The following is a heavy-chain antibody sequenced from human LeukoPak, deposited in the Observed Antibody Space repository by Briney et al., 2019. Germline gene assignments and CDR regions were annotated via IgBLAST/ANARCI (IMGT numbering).Heavy chain of an antibody. D-gene: IGHD2-15*01. CDR3: ARQCGSCRGDS. V-gene: IGHV3-11*01. J-gene: IGHJ4*02. Sequence: PGGSLRLSCAASGFTFSDYYISWIRQAPGKGLEWVSYISSSGNTIYYADSVKGRFTISRDNAKNSLYLQMNSLRAEDTAVYYCARQCGSCRGDSWGQGTLVTVSS. CDR1: GFTFSDYY. CDR2: ISSSGNTI.